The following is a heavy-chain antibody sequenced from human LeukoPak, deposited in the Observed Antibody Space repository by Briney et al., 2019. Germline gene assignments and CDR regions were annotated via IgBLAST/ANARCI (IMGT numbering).Heavy chain of an antibody. CDR2: VYHSGST. D-gene: IGHD4-11*01. CDR1: GGSINSYY. V-gene: IGHV4-59*01. J-gene: IGHJ5*02. CDR3: ARAPYSSYWFDP. Sequence: KPSETLSLTCTVSGGSINSYYWSWIRQPPGKGLEWIGYVYHSGSTNYNPSLKSRVTISVDTSKNQFSLKLTFVTAADTAVYYCARAPYSSYWFDPWGQGTLVTVSS.